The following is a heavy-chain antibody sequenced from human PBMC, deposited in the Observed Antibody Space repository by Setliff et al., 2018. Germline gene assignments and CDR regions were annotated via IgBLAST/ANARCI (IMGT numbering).Heavy chain of an antibody. CDR3: ARDTYTIFGVVPSEAHAFDI. CDR2: ISGSGSTT. J-gene: IGHJ3*02. Sequence: GGSLRLSCAASVFSFSTYEMNWVRQAPGKGLEWVSYISGSGSTTYYADSVKGRFTISRDNAKNSLYLQMNSLRAEDTAVYYCARDTYTIFGVVPSEAHAFDIWGQGTMVTVSS. CDR1: VFSFSTYE. V-gene: IGHV3-48*03. D-gene: IGHD3-3*01.